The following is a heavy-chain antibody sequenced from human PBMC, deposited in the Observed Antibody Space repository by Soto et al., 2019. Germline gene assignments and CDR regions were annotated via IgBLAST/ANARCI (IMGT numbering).Heavy chain of an antibody. D-gene: IGHD6-13*01. CDR1: GFTFSNYA. CDR2: ITGSGGGT. CDR3: AKRPLTAAGFDY. J-gene: IGHJ4*02. Sequence: EVQLLESGGGLVQPGGSLRLSCAASGFTFSNYAMTWVRQAPGKGLEWVSVITGSGGGTYFVDSVKGRFTISRDNSKYTVHLQMNNLRAEDTDVYYCAKRPLTAAGFDYWGQGTLVTVSS. V-gene: IGHV3-23*01.